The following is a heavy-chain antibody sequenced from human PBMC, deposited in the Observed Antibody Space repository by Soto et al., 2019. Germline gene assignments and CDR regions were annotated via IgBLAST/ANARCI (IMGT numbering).Heavy chain of an antibody. Sequence: EVQLVQSGAEVKKPGATVKISCKVSGFKFIDYYLYWVQQAPGKALEWMGRVDPEDGETVYSEKFQGRLTITADTSRDIAHMELSGLRSEDTGVYFCATTTAVIVAQGPMDVWGQGTTVIVSS. CDR2: VDPEDGET. CDR1: GFKFIDYY. V-gene: IGHV1-69-2*01. CDR3: ATTTAVIVAQGPMDV. J-gene: IGHJ6*02. D-gene: IGHD2-21*01.